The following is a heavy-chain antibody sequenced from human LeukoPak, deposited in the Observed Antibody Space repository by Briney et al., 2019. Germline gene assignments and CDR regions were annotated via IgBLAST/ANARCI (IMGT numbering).Heavy chain of an antibody. CDR1: GDTFSSYA. D-gene: IGHD3-22*01. CDR3: ASPPYDSSGYYPVGWFDP. Sequence: ASVKVSCKASGDTFSSYAISWVRQAPGQGLEWMGGIIPIFGTANYAQKFQGRVTITTDESTSTAYMELSSLRSEDTAVYYCASPPYDSSGYYPVGWFDPWGQGTLVTVSS. CDR2: IIPIFGTA. J-gene: IGHJ5*02. V-gene: IGHV1-69*05.